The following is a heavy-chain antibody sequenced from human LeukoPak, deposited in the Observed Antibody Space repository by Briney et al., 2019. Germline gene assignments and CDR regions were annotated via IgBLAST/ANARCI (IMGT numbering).Heavy chain of an antibody. J-gene: IGHJ4*02. D-gene: IGHD2-15*01. CDR1: GYSFTSYW. CDR3: ARPDCSGGNCYLLPY. CDR2: IDPSDSYT. V-gene: IGHV5-10-1*01. Sequence: GESLKISCKGSGYSFTSYWISWVRQMAGKGLEWMGRIDPSDSYTECSPSFQGHVTISADKSISTAYLQWSSLKASDTAMYYCARPDCSGGNCYLLPYWGQGTLVTVSS.